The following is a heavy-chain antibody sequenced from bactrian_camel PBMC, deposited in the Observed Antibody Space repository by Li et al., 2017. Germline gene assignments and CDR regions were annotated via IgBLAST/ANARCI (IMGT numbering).Heavy chain of an antibody. V-gene: IGHV3S53*01. CDR3: ATDSPAACEYCSGGYCSLLLGY. D-gene: IGHD2*01. CDR2: INSDGWT. CDR1: RYTFSAYC. J-gene: IGHJ6*01. Sequence: HVQLVESGGGSVQAGGSLTLSCDASRYTFSAYCMGWSRQDPGKEREGVASINSDGWTAYGDSAKGRFTISQDAATKVLYLHMNDLKPEDTAIYYCATDSPAACEYCSGGYCSLLLGYRGQGTQVTVS.